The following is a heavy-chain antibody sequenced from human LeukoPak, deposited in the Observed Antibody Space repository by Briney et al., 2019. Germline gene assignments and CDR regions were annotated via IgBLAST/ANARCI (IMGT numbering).Heavy chain of an antibody. J-gene: IGHJ2*01. V-gene: IGHV4-4*02. Sequence: SETLSLTSAVSGGSISSRNWWSWVRQPPGKGLEWIGEIYHSGSTNYNPSLKSRVTMSVDTSKNQFSLKVTSVTAADTAVYYCARGSNWGWGRYWYFDLWGRGTLVTVSS. D-gene: IGHD7-27*01. CDR2: IYHSGST. CDR3: ARGSNWGWGRYWYFDL. CDR1: GGSISSRNW.